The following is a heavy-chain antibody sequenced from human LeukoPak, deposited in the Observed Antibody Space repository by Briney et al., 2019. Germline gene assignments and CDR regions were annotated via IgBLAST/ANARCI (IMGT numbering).Heavy chain of an antibody. Sequence: SVKVSCKASGGTFSNYAISWVRQAPGQGLEWMGRIIPVFGTANYAQKFQGRVTITTDESTSTAYMELSSLRSEDTTVYYCARVTKDYYFDYWGQGTLVTVSS. V-gene: IGHV1-69*05. J-gene: IGHJ4*02. CDR1: GGTFSNYA. D-gene: IGHD3-3*01. CDR2: IIPVFGTA. CDR3: ARVTKDYYFDY.